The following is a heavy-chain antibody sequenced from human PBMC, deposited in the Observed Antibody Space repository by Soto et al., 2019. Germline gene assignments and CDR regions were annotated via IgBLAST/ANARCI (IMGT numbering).Heavy chain of an antibody. CDR1: GFTFSSYA. Sequence: GGSLRLSCAASGFTFSSYAMSWVRQAPGKGLEWVSAISGSGGSTYYADSVKGRFTISRDNSKNTLYLQMNSLRAEDTAVYYCAKDRELDNYYYYYMDVWGKGTTVTVS. J-gene: IGHJ6*03. CDR3: AKDRELDNYYYYYMDV. V-gene: IGHV3-23*01. D-gene: IGHD1-1*01. CDR2: ISGSGGST.